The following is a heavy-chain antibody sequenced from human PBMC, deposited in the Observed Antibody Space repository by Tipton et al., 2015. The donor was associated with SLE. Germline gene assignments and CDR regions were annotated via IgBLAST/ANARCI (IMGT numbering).Heavy chain of an antibody. CDR2: IYHRGST. D-gene: IGHD6-6*01. CDR3: ARVRRQLANYFDN. CDR1: GGSISSSNW. J-gene: IGHJ4*02. V-gene: IGHV4-4*02. Sequence: TLSLTCAVSGGSISSSNWRSWVRQPPGKGLEWIGEIYHRGSTNYNPSRKSRVTISVNKSKNQFSLKLSSVTAADTAVYYCARVRRQLANYFDNWGQGTLVTVSS.